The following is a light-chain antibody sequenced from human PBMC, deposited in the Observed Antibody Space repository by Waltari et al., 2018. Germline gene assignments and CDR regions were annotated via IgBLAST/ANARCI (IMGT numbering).Light chain of an antibody. CDR2: KAS. CDR1: QSISNW. V-gene: IGKV1-5*03. Sequence: DVQMTQSPSTLSAPVGDRVTITCRASQSISNWLAWYQQKPGKAPKVLIYKASNLESGVPSRFSGSGSGTEFTLTISSLQPDDCATYYCQQYSTYSRTFGQGTKVEIK. J-gene: IGKJ1*01. CDR3: QQYSTYSRT.